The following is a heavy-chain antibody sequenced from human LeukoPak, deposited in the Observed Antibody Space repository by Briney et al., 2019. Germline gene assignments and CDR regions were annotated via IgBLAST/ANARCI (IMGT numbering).Heavy chain of an antibody. CDR2: IYYSGST. V-gene: IGHV4-59*01. D-gene: IGHD3-3*01. Sequence: SETLSLTCTVSGGSISSYYWSWIRQPPGKGLEWIGYIYYSGSTNYNPSLKSRVTISVDTSKNQFSLKLSSVTAADTAVYYCATVLRIRDFWSGYYSFDYWGQGTLVTVSS. CDR1: GGSISSYY. CDR3: ATVLRIRDFWSGYYSFDY. J-gene: IGHJ4*02.